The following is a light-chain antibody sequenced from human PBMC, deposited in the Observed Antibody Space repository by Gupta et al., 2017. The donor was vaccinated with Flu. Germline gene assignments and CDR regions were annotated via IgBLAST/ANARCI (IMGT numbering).Light chain of an antibody. CDR1: SSDVGGYNY. CDR2: EVS. V-gene: IGLV2-14*01. CDR3: NSYTSSTTLL. J-gene: IGLJ2*01. Sequence: QSALPQPASVSGSPGQSITISCTGTSSDVGGYNYVSWYQQHPGKAPKLMIYEVSNRPSGVSNRFSGSKSGNTASLTISGLQAQDEADYYCNSYTSSTTLLFGGGTKLTVL.